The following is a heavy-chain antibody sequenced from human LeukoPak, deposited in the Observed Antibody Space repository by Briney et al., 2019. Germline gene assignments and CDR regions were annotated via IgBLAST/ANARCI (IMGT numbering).Heavy chain of an antibody. CDR1: GGSFSSYY. CDR2: IYYSGST. J-gene: IGHJ4*02. CDR3: AGGSGGSLRAGGFDY. Sequence: SETLSLTCAVYGGSFSSYYWGWIRQPPGKGLEWIGSIYYSGSTYYNPSLKSRVTISVDTSKNQFSLKLSSVTAADTAVYYCAGGSGGSLRAGGFDYWGQGTLVTVSS. D-gene: IGHD2-15*01. V-gene: IGHV4-39*01.